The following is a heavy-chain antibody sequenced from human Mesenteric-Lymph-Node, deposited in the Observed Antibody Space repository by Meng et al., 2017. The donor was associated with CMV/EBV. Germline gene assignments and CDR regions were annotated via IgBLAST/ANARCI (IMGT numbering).Heavy chain of an antibody. V-gene: IGHV3-11*04. CDR1: GFTFNDYY. Sequence: GGSLRLSCAASGFTFNDYYMSWIRQAPGKGLEWVAYISSSGNTIYYADSVKGRFSVSRDNAKNSLHLQMYNLRAEDTAVYYCAREKSHCSSTDCYLVNGMDYWGQGTLVTVSS. CDR3: AREKSHCSSTDCYLVNGMDY. CDR2: ISSSGNTI. D-gene: IGHD2-2*01. J-gene: IGHJ4*02.